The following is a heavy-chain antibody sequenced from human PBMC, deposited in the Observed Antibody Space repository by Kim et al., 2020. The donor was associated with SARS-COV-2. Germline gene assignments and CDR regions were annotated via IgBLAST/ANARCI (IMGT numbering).Heavy chain of an antibody. D-gene: IGHD3-3*01. Sequence: SRVTISVDTSKNQFSLKLSSVTAADTAVYYCARAQGSVTIFGVVIMGAFDIWGQGTMVTVSS. V-gene: IGHV4-30-2*05. CDR3: ARAQGSVTIFGVVIMGAFDI. J-gene: IGHJ3*02.